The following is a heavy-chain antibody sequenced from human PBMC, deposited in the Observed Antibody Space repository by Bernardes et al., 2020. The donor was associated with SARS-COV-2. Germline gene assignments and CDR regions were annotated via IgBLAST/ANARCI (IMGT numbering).Heavy chain of an antibody. D-gene: IGHD5-18*01. CDR2: ISYEGSKK. CDR1: GFSFNNFG. J-gene: IGHJ6*02. CDR3: AKVQAILWIRPHYSAMDV. V-gene: IGHV3-30*18. Sequence: GGSLRLSCVASGFSFNNFGMHWVRQAPGKGLEWVAVISYEGSKKYYADSVEGRFTISKDNFKNTVYLEMNSLRPEDTAVYYCAKVQAILWIRPHYSAMDVWGQGTTVAVSS.